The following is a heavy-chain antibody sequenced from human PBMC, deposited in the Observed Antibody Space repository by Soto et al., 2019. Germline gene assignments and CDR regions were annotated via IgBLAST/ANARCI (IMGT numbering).Heavy chain of an antibody. CDR3: ARTSMVRGVPDAFDI. V-gene: IGHV5-51*01. CDR1: GYSFTSYW. D-gene: IGHD3-10*01. Sequence: RGESLKISCKGSGYSFTSYWIGWVRQMPGKGLEWMGIIYPGDSDTRYSPSFQGQVTISADKSISTAYLQWSSLKASDTAMYYCARTSMVRGVPDAFDIWGQGTMVTVSS. J-gene: IGHJ3*02. CDR2: IYPGDSDT.